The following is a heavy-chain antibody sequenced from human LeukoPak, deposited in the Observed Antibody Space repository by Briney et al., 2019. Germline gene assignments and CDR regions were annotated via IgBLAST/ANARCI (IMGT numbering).Heavy chain of an antibody. D-gene: IGHD2-8*01. CDR2: ITSSSSYI. V-gene: IGHV3-21*01. CDR3: ARDRATYRTNGICYDRESAFDI. Sequence: GGSLRLSCAASGFTFSNYAINWVRQAPGKGLEWVSSITSSSSYIYYADSVKGRFTISRDNAKNSLYLQMNSLRAEDTAVYYCARDRATYRTNGICYDRESAFDIWGQGTMVTVSS. CDR1: GFTFSNYA. J-gene: IGHJ3*02.